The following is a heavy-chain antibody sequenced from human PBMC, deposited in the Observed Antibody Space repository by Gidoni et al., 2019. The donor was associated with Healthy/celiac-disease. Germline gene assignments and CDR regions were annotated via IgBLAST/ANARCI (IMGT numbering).Heavy chain of an antibody. D-gene: IGHD2-15*01. CDR2: ISSSSSYI. J-gene: IGHJ5*02. CDR3: ARVHCSGGSCYSQVGWFDP. V-gene: IGHV3-21*01. Sequence: EVQLVESGGGLVKPGGSLRLSCAASGFTFSSYSMNWVRQAPGKGLEWVSSISSSSSYIYDADSVKGRFTISRDNAKNSLYLQMNSRRAEDTAVYYCARVHCSGGSCYSQVGWFDPWGQGTLVTVSS. CDR1: GFTFSSYS.